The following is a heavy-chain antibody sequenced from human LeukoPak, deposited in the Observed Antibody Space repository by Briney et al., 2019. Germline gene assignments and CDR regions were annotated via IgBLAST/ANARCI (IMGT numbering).Heavy chain of an antibody. CDR2: IYYSGST. V-gene: IGHV4-30-4*08. Sequence: SETLSLTCTVSGGSISSGDYYWSWIRQPPGKGLERIGYIYYSGSTYYNPSLKSRVTISVDTSKNQFSLKLSSVTAADTAVYYCARRPDCTSPSGYSFWFDPWRRGTLVTVSS. CDR3: ARRPDCTSPSGYSFWFDP. CDR1: GGSISSGDYY. D-gene: IGHD2-2*02. J-gene: IGHJ5*02.